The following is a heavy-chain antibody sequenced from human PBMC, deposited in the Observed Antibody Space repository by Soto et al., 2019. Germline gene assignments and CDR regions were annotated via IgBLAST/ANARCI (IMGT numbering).Heavy chain of an antibody. D-gene: IGHD2-15*01. CDR2: INAGNGNT. V-gene: IGHV1-3*05. J-gene: IGHJ4*02. Sequence: QVQLVQSWAEEKKPGSSVKVSCKASGYTFTSYAMHWVRQAPGQRLEWMGWINAGNGNTTYSQKFQGRVTITRDTSASTDYMELSSLRSEDTAVYYCARGTVVTHFDYWGQGTLVTVSS. CDR1: GYTFTSYA. CDR3: ARGTVVTHFDY.